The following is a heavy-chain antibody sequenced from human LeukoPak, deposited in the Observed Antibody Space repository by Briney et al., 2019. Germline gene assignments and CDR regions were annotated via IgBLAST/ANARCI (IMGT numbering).Heavy chain of an antibody. V-gene: IGHV4-59*08. CDR3: TRRSDWFDY. CDR2: MYYSGST. Sequence: SETLSLTCTVSGGSISSYYWSWIRQPPGKGLEWIGYMYYSGSTNYNPSLKSRVTISVDTSKNQISLKLSSVTAADTAVYYCTRRSDWFDYWGQGTLVTVSS. CDR1: GGSISSYY. J-gene: IGHJ4*02. D-gene: IGHD2-21*02.